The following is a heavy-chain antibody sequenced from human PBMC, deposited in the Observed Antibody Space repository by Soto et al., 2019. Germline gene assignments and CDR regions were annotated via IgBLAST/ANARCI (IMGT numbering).Heavy chain of an antibody. Sequence: QVQLQESGPGLVKPSQTLSLTCTVSGGSISSGGYYWSWIRQHPGKGLEWIGYIYYSGSTYYNPSLKSRVTISVDTSKNQFSLKLSSVTAADTAVYYCARTIAAAGTLVWFDPWGQGTLVTVSS. CDR2: IYYSGST. D-gene: IGHD6-13*01. J-gene: IGHJ5*02. V-gene: IGHV4-31*03. CDR1: GGSISSGGYY. CDR3: ARTIAAAGTLVWFDP.